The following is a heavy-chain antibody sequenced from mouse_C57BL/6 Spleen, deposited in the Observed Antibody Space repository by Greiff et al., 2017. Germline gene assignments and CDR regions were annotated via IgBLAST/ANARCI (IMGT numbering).Heavy chain of an antibody. CDR3: ARGDGNYFDY. D-gene: IGHD2-1*01. CDR1: GYSITSGYY. Sequence: EVQLQESGPGLVKPSQSLSLTCSVTGYSITSGYYWNWIRQFPGNKLEWMGYISYDGSNNYNPSRKNRISLTRDTSKNQFFLKLNSVTTEDTATYYCARGDGNYFDYWGQGTTRTVSS. V-gene: IGHV3-6*01. CDR2: ISYDGSN. J-gene: IGHJ2*01.